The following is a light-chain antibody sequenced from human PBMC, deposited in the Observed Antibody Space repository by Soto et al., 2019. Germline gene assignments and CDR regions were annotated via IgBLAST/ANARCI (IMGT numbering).Light chain of an antibody. Sequence: EIVMTQSPATLSVSPGERATLSCRASQSVSSNLAWYQQKPGQAPRLLLYGASTRATGIPARFRGSGSGTAFTRTISSLQSEEFAVYYCQQYNNWPRTFGQGTKVEIK. J-gene: IGKJ1*01. CDR2: GAS. CDR3: QQYNNWPRT. CDR1: QSVSSN. V-gene: IGKV3-15*01.